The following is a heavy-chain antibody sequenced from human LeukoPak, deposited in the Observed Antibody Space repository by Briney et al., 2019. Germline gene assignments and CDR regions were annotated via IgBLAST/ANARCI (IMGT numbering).Heavy chain of an antibody. Sequence: GGSLRLSCAASGFTFDDYAMHWVRQAPGKGLEWVSSISSSSSYIYYADSVKGRFTISRDNAKNSLYLQMNSLRAEDTAVYYCARNPDSDYWGQGTLVTVSS. CDR1: GFTFDDYA. CDR3: ARNPDSDY. J-gene: IGHJ4*02. V-gene: IGHV3-21*01. D-gene: IGHD1-14*01. CDR2: ISSSSSYI.